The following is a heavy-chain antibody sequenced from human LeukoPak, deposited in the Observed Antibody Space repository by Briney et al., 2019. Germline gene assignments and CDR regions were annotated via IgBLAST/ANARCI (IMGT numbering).Heavy chain of an antibody. CDR1: GGSISSSSYY. Sequence: PSETLSLTCTVSGGSISSSSYYWGWIRQPPGKGLEWIGSIYYSGSTYYNPSLKSRVTISVDTSKNQFSLKLSSVTAADTTVYYCARHARGIPFREWFDPWGQGTLVTVSS. V-gene: IGHV4-39*01. CDR2: IYYSGST. J-gene: IGHJ5*02. D-gene: IGHD1-20*01. CDR3: ARHARGIPFREWFDP.